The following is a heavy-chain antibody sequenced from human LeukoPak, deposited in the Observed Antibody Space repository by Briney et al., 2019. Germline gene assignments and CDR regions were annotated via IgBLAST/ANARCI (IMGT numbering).Heavy chain of an antibody. CDR2: IFNTGNT. D-gene: IGHD3-10*01. CDR3: ASRPADTTWYGVLDY. J-gene: IGHJ4*02. V-gene: IGHV4-59*11. CDR1: GGSINSHY. Sequence: SETLSLTCSVSGGSINSHYWSWIRQLPGKRLEWIGYIFNTGNTNYNPSLASRVTMSVDTSRAQFFLRLSPVTAADTAIYYCASRPADTTWYGVLDYWSQGTLVTVSS.